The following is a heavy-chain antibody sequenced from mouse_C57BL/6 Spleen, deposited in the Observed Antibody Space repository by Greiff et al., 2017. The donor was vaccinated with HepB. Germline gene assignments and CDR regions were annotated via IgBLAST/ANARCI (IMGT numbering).Heavy chain of an antibody. D-gene: IGHD1-1*01. CDR3: TREYYYGSSPFAY. Sequence: VHVKQSGTVLARPGASVKMSCKTSGYTFTSYWMHWVKQRPGQGLEWIGAIYPGNSDTSYNKKFKGKAKLTAVTSASTAYMELSSLTNEDSAVEYCTREYYYGSSPFAYWGQGTLITVSA. CDR1: GYTFTSYW. V-gene: IGHV1-5*01. CDR2: IYPGNSDT. J-gene: IGHJ3*01.